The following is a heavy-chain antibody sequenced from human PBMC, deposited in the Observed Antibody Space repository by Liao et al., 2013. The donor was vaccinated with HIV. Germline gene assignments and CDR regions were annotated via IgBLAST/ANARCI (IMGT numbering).Heavy chain of an antibody. J-gene: IGHJ4*02. Sequence: QLQLQESGSGLVKPSETLSLTCTVSGASLSYGGYSWTWIRQTAGKGLEWIGYFYHSGATFYNPSLKSRVSISVDRSRNQFSLRLTSVTAADTALYFCARVPRGQLVNAYFNSWGQGVHVTVYS. CDR3: ARVPRGQLVNAYFNS. CDR2: FYHSGAT. D-gene: IGHD5-24*01. CDR1: GASLSYGGYS. V-gene: IGHV4-30-2*01.